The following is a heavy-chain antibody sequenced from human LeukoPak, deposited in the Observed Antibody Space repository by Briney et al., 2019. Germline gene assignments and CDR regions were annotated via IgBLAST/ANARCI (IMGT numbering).Heavy chain of an antibody. CDR2: MNPNSGNT. CDR1: GYTFTSYD. J-gene: IGHJ4*02. Sequence: SVKVSCKASGYTFTSYDIKGVRQTTGQGLEWMGWMNPNSGNTGYAQKFQGRVTMTRNTSISTAYMELSSLRSEDTAVYYCFCSGGSIFDYWGQGTLVTVSS. D-gene: IGHD2-15*01. V-gene: IGHV1-8*01. CDR3: FCSGGSIFDY.